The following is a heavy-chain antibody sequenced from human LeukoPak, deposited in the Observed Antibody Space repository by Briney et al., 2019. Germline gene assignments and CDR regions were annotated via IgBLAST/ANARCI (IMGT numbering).Heavy chain of an antibody. V-gene: IGHV4-59*01. CDR2: IYYSGST. CDR3: ARGTTDEAIDY. J-gene: IGHJ4*02. D-gene: IGHD4-11*01. CDR1: GGSISSYY. Sequence: SETLSLTCTVSGGSISSYYWSWIRQPPGKGLEWIGYIYYSGSTNYNPSLKSRVTISVDTSKNQFSLKLSSVTAADTAVYYCARGTTDEAIDYWGQGTLVTVSS.